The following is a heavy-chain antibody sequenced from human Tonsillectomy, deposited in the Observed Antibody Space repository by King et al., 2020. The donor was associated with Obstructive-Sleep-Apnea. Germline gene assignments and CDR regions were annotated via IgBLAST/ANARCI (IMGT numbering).Heavy chain of an antibody. V-gene: IGHV3-7*01. CDR3: ASEDIVVVPVHYYYFGMDV. J-gene: IGHJ6*02. Sequence: VQLVESGGGLVQPGGSLRLSCAASGFIFSSFWMSWVRQAPGKGLEWVANIKQDGSEKYYVDSVKGRFTISRDNAKNSLYLQMNSLRAEDTAVYYCASEDIVVVPVHYYYFGMDVWGQGTTVTVSS. CDR1: GFIFSSFW. CDR2: IKQDGSEK. D-gene: IGHD2-2*01.